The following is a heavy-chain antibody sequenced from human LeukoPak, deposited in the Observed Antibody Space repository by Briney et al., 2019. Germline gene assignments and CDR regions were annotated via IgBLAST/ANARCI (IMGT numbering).Heavy chain of an antibody. V-gene: IGHV3-11*06. D-gene: IGHD3-22*01. CDR3: ARLRRNSDRSDFFYYYDH. CDR2: VNTVSSYI. Sequence: GGSLRLSCAASGFTFSEYYMSWIRQAPGKGLEWVASVNTVSSYIYYADSMRGRFTISRDNAKNSLFLQMNSLRAEDTAVYYCARLRRNSDRSDFFYYYDHWGQGTLVTVSS. J-gene: IGHJ4*02. CDR1: GFTFSEYY.